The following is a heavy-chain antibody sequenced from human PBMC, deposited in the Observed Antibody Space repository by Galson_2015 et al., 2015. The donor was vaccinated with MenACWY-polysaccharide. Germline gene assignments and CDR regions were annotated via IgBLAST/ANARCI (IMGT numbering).Heavy chain of an antibody. D-gene: IGHD2-15*01. Sequence: SETLSLTCADSGDSISSSEYYWGWVRQPPGKRPEWIGRMLDRGGTAYTYSNPSLTSRDNKSVDTSTNQVSLQLTYVTAADTAVCFCAGSPPRYCRGGGCYNDAFDIWGQGTLVSVS. CDR1: GDSISSSEYY. CDR2: MLDRGGTAYT. J-gene: IGHJ3*02. V-gene: IGHV4-39*01. CDR3: AGSPPRYCRGGGCYNDAFDI.